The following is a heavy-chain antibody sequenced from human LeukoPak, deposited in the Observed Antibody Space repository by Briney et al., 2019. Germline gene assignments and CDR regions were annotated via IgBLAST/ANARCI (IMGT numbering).Heavy chain of an antibody. CDR3: ARDIYGDYYYYFDY. J-gene: IGHJ4*02. D-gene: IGHD4-17*01. CDR1: GYTFTSYG. V-gene: IGHV1-18*01. Sequence: ASVKVSCKASGYTFTSYGISWVRQAPGQGLEWMGWISAYNGNTNYAQKLQGRVTMTTDTSTSTAYMELRSLRSDDTAVYYCARDIYGDYYYYFDYWGQGTLVTVSS. CDR2: ISAYNGNT.